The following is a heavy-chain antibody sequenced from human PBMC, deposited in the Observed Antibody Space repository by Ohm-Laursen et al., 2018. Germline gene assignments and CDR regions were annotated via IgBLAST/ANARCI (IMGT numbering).Heavy chain of an antibody. Sequence: SLRLSCAASGFAFSSYGVHWVRQAPGKGLEWVAVIWYDGSNKYYADSVKGRFTISRDNSKNTLYLQMNSLRAEDTAVYYCARDSKYLGHENWFDPWGQGTLVTVSS. D-gene: IGHD7-27*01. CDR2: IWYDGSNK. CDR3: ARDSKYLGHENWFDP. J-gene: IGHJ5*02. CDR1: GFAFSSYG. V-gene: IGHV3-33*01.